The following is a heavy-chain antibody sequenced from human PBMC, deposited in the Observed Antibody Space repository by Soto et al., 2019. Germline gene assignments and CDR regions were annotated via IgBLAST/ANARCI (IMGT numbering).Heavy chain of an antibody. CDR2: VFCGGT. J-gene: IGHJ4*02. Sequence: PSETLSLTCSVSGRSMSSNYWSWIRQSPDKGLEWLGYVFCGGTDSNPSLGVRVSITIERSTSQFALKLTSVTVTATAVAYCARYRGAGYYESWGPGILVTVSS. V-gene: IGHV4-59*01. D-gene: IGHD3-22*01. CDR3: ARYRGAGYYES. CDR1: GRSMSSNY.